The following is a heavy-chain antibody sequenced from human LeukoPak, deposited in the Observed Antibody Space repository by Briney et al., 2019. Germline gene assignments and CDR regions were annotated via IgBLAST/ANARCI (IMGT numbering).Heavy chain of an antibody. D-gene: IGHD1-1*01. J-gene: IGHJ4*02. CDR2: ITDNGVAT. Sequence: PGGSLRLSCAASGFTFSNYGMSWVRQAPGEGLEWVSSITDNGVATYYADSVKGRFTISRDNSKNTLYLQMNSLKAEDTAIYYCSNRGIVTQNTRYYFDCWGQGTLVTVSS. V-gene: IGHV3-23*01. CDR3: SNRGIVTQNTRYYFDC. CDR1: GFTFSNYG.